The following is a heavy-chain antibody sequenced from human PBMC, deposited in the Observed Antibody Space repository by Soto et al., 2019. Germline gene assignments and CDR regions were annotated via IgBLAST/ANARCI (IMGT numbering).Heavy chain of an antibody. CDR2: IYYSGIT. CDR3: ARDSLGIGGSRWYGAYYYYGMDV. V-gene: IGHV4-59*01. D-gene: IGHD6-13*01. CDR1: GGSISSYY. J-gene: IGHJ6*02. Sequence: SETLSLTCTVSGGSISSYYLSWIRQPPGKGLEWIVYIYYSGITNYNPSLKSRVTISVYTSENQFSLKLSSVTAADTAVYYCARDSLGIGGSRWYGAYYYYGMDVWGQGTTVTVSS.